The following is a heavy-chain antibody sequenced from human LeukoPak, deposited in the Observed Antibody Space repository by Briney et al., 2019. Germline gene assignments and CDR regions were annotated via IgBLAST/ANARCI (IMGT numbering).Heavy chain of an antibody. Sequence: SETLSLTCTVFGGSISSGGYYWSWIRQHPGKGLEWIGYIYYSGGTYYNPSLKSRVTISVDTSKNQFSLKLSSVTAADTAVYYCASTEMANWFDPWGQGTLVTVSS. CDR3: ASTEMANWFDP. D-gene: IGHD5-24*01. V-gene: IGHV4-31*03. J-gene: IGHJ5*02. CDR2: IYYSGGT. CDR1: GGSISSGGYY.